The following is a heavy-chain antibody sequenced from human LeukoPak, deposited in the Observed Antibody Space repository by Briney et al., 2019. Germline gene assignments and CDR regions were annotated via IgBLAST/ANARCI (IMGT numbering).Heavy chain of an antibody. D-gene: IGHD3-10*01. Sequence: GGSLRLSCAASGFTFSGYAMSWVRQAPGKGLEWVSTISDSGGSTYYAESVKGRFTISRDNSKTMLYLQMNSLRAEDTAVYYCAKDRYFGSGSYYNDYWGQGTLVTVSS. CDR1: GFTFSGYA. J-gene: IGHJ4*02. CDR3: AKDRYFGSGSYYNDY. CDR2: ISDSGGST. V-gene: IGHV3-23*01.